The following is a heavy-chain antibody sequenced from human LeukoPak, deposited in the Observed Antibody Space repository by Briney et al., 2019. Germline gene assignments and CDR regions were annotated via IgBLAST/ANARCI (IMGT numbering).Heavy chain of an antibody. CDR3: ARDPLTRDMYDY. Sequence: SVKVSCKASGGTFSSYAISWVRQAPGQGLEWMGRIIPIHGRANYAQKFQGRVTITADKSTSTAYMELSSLRSEDTAVYYCARDPLTRDMYDYWGQGTLVTVSS. D-gene: IGHD7-27*01. CDR2: IIPIHGRA. V-gene: IGHV1-69*04. CDR1: GGTFSSYA. J-gene: IGHJ4*02.